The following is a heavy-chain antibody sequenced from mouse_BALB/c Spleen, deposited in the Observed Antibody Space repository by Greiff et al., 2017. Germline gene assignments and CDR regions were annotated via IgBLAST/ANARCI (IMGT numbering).Heavy chain of an antibody. J-gene: IGHJ4*01. CDR1: GYTFTSYY. D-gene: IGHD2-2*01. CDR3: TRWFTGRGGRDY. Sequence: VQLQQSGAELVKPGASVKLSCKASGYTFTSYYMYWVKQRPGQGLEWIGEINPSNGGTNFNEKFKSKATLTVDKSSSTAYMQLSSLTSEDSAVYYCTRWFTGRGGRDYWGQGTSVTASS. V-gene: IGHV1S81*02. CDR2: INPSNGGT.